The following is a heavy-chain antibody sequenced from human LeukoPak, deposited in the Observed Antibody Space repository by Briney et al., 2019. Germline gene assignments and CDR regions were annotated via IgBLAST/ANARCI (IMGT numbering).Heavy chain of an antibody. Sequence: GGSLRLSCAASGFTFSNYAMSWVRQIPGKGLEWVSTISGSGGSTYYADPLKGRFSISRDNSKNTLFLQMKSLRAEDTAVYYCAKERGYTSGLGTLDYWGQGALVTVST. V-gene: IGHV3-23*01. D-gene: IGHD6-19*01. CDR3: AKERGYTSGLGTLDY. J-gene: IGHJ4*02. CDR2: ISGSGGST. CDR1: GFTFSNYA.